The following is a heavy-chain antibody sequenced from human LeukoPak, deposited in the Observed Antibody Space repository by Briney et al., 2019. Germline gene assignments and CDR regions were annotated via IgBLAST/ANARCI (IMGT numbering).Heavy chain of an antibody. Sequence: GGSLRLSCAASQFSFSSYAMSWVRQAPGKGLEWVSAISGSGGSTYYADSVKGRFTISRDNSRNTLYLQMNSLRAEDTAVYYCAKARRGIAVAGGPYWGQGTLVTVSS. CDR3: AKARRGIAVAGGPY. CDR1: QFSFSSYA. J-gene: IGHJ4*02. D-gene: IGHD6-19*01. V-gene: IGHV3-23*01. CDR2: ISGSGGST.